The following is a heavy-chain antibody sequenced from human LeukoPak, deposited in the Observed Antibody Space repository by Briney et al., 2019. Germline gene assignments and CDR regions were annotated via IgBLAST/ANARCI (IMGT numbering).Heavy chain of an antibody. J-gene: IGHJ4*02. D-gene: IGHD3-22*01. CDR2: ISYDGSNK. V-gene: IGHV3-30-3*01. CDR3: ARDGYYYDSSGYYVFDY. Sequence: PPGGSLRLSCAASGCTFSSYAMHWGRQAPGKGLEWVAVISYDGSNKYYAASVKGRFTISRDNSKNTLYLQMNSLRAEDTAVYYCARDGYYYDSSGYYVFDYWGQGTLVTVSS. CDR1: GCTFSSYA.